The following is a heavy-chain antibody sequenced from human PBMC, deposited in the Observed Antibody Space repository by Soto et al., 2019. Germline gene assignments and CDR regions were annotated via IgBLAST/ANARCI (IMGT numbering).Heavy chain of an antibody. CDR1: GASISTYY. D-gene: IGHD3-10*01. CDR2: IKTTGST. J-gene: IGHJ6*02. CDR3: ARDGSGTYYPNYYYYGMDV. Sequence: SETLSLTCTVSGASISTYYWSWIRQPAGKGLEWIGRIKTTGSTNYNPSLKSRVTMSVDTSKNQFSLNLSSVTAADTAVYYCARDGSGTYYPNYYYYGMDVWGQGTTVTVS. V-gene: IGHV4-4*07.